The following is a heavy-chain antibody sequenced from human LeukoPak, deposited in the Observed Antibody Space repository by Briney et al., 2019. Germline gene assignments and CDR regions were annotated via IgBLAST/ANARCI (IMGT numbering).Heavy chain of an antibody. Sequence: ASVKVSCKASGYTFTGYYMHWVRQAPGQGLEWMGWMSAYNGKTNYAHSLQGRVTVTADTSTSTAYMEPRSLRSEDTAVYYCARGMGYSYGHPQGAFDIWGQGTMVTVSS. CDR3: ARGMGYSYGHPQGAFDI. J-gene: IGHJ3*02. D-gene: IGHD5-18*01. CDR1: GYTFTGYY. V-gene: IGHV1-18*04. CDR2: MSAYNGKT.